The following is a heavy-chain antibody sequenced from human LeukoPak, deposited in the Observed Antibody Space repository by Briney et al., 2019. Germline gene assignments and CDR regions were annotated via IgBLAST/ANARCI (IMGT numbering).Heavy chain of an antibody. Sequence: GGSLRLSCLSSGFSFGDYAVSWFRQAPGKGLEWIGFIKNKVYGGTTQYAASVKGRFTISRDDSKSIAYLQINSLKTEDTAIYYCTRDLRVSHPGHYYYMDVWGTGTTVTVSS. CDR2: IKNKVYGGTT. CDR3: TRDLRVSHPGHYYYMDV. J-gene: IGHJ6*03. CDR1: GFSFGDYA. V-gene: IGHV3-49*03. D-gene: IGHD3-3*01.